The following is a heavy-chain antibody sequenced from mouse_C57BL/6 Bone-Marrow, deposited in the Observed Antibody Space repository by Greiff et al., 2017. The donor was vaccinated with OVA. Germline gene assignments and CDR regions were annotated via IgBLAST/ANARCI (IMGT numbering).Heavy chain of an antibody. V-gene: IGHV1-50*01. Sequence: QVQLQQPGAELVKPGASVKLSCKASGYTFPLSSLPLVNQRPGQGLAWIGEIDPSDSYTNYNQKFKGKATLTVDTSTSTAYLQLSSLTSEDSAVYYCARSDYYYGEDYCDYWGQGTTLTVSS. CDR3: ARSDYYYGEDYCDY. J-gene: IGHJ2*01. CDR2: IDPSDSYT. CDR1: GYTFPLSS. D-gene: IGHD1-1*01.